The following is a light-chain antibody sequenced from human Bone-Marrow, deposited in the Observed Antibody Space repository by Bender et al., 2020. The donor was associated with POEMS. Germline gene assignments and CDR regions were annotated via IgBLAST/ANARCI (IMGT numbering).Light chain of an antibody. CDR2: RTN. Sequence: QSVLTQPPSTSETPGQSVTIFCSGGRSNIGSNYVSWYHQVPGTAPKLLLYRTNQRPSGVPDRFSGSKSDTSASLVIRGLQSDDEGHYYCATWDDSLTGVVFGGGTKLTVL. CDR1: RSNIGSNY. V-gene: IGLV1-47*01. J-gene: IGLJ2*01. CDR3: ATWDDSLTGVV.